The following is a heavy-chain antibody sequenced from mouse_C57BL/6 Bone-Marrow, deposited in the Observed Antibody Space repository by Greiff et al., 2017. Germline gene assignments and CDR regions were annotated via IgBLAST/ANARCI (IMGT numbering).Heavy chain of an antibody. CDR3: ARKLRFFYYAMDY. Sequence: VQLQQSGPVLVKPGASVKMSCKASGYTFTDYYMNWVKQSHGKSLEWIGVINPYTGGTSYNQKFKGKATLTVDKTSSTAYMELNSLTSEDSAVYYCARKLRFFYYAMDYWGQGTSVTVSS. V-gene: IGHV1-19*01. CDR2: INPYTGGT. CDR1: GYTFTDYY. J-gene: IGHJ4*01. D-gene: IGHD1-1*01.